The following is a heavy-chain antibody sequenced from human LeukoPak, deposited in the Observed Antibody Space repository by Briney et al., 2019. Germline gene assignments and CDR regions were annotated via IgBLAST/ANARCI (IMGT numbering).Heavy chain of an antibody. CDR2: IYYSGST. CDR1: GGSISISSYY. CDR3: ERHDVQPYYDFWSGYYSSDY. J-gene: IGHJ4*02. D-gene: IGHD3-3*01. Sequence: SETLSLTCTVSGGSISISSYYWDWIRQPPGKGLEWIGSIYYSGSTYYNPSLKSRVTISVDTSKNQFSLKLSSVTAADTAVYYCERHDVQPYYDFWSGYYSSDYWGQGTLVTVSS. V-gene: IGHV4-39*01.